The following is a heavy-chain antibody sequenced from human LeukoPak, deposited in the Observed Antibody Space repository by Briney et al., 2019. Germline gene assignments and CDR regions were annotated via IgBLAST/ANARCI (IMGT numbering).Heavy chain of an antibody. D-gene: IGHD2-15*01. Sequence: SETLSLTCTVSGGSIGTYYWSWIRQPPGKGLEWIGYVYYSGSTNDHPSLKSRVTISVDTSKNQFSLTLSSVTAADTAVYYCARDGYCSGSYCYGYYYYMDVWGTGTTVSVSS. V-gene: IGHV4-59*01. CDR2: VYYSGST. CDR3: ARDGYCSGSYCYGYYYYMDV. CDR1: GGSIGTYY. J-gene: IGHJ6*03.